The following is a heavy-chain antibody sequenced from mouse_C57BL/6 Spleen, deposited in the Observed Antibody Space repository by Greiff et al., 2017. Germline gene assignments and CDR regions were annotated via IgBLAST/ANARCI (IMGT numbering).Heavy chain of an antibody. CDR1: GYAFSRSW. D-gene: IGHD6-1*01. V-gene: IGHV1-82*01. J-gene: IGHJ2*01. CDR2: IYPGDGDT. CDR3: AIPSDDY. Sequence: VQLQQSGPELVKPGASVKISCKASGYAFSRSWMNWVKQRPGKGLEWIGRIYPGDGDTNYNGKFKGKATLTADKSSSTAYMQLSSLTSEDSAVYFCAIPSDDYWGQGTTLTVSS.